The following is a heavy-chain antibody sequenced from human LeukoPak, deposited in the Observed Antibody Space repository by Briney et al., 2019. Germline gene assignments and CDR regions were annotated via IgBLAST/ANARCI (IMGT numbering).Heavy chain of an antibody. CDR1: GGSFSGYY. D-gene: IGHD3-22*01. Sequence: SETLSLTCAVYGGSFSGYYWSWIRQPPGKGLEWIGEINHSGSTNYNPSLKSRVTISVDTSKNQFSLKLSSVTAADTAVYYCARHLYYYDSIDYWGQGTLVTVSS. J-gene: IGHJ4*02. CDR2: INHSGST. CDR3: ARHLYYYDSIDY. V-gene: IGHV4-34*01.